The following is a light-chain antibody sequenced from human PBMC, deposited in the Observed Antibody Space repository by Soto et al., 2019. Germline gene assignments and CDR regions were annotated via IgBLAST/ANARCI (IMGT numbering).Light chain of an antibody. CDR3: SSYAGSDILV. J-gene: IGLJ3*02. CDR1: SRNVDVYNY. Sequence: QSALTQPPSASGSPGQSVTISCTGTSRNVDVYNYVSWFQQHPGKAPKLIIYEVNKRPSGVPDRFSGSKSGNTASLTVSGLQAEDEADYYCSSYAGSDILVFGGGTKLTVL. CDR2: EVN. V-gene: IGLV2-8*01.